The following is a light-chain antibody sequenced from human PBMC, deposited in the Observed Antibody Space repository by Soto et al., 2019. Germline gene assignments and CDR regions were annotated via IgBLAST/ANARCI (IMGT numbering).Light chain of an antibody. CDR1: QSVSSSY. Sequence: TQSPATLSVSPGERATLSCRASQSVSSSYLAWYQQKPGQAPRLLIYGGSSRATGIPDRFSGSGSGTDFTLTITRLEPEDFAVYYCEQYGSSPRTFGQGTKVDI. V-gene: IGKV3-20*01. CDR3: EQYGSSPRT. CDR2: GGS. J-gene: IGKJ1*01.